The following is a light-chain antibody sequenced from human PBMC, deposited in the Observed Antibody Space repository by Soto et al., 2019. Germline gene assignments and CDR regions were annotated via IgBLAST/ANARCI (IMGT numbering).Light chain of an antibody. V-gene: IGLV2-14*01. CDR3: SSYTSSSAFYV. CDR1: SSDVGGYNY. J-gene: IGLJ1*01. Sequence: QSALTQPASVSGSPGQSITISCTGTSSDVGGYNYVSWYQQHPGKAPKLMIYDVSNRPSGVSNRFSGSKSGNTASLTISGLHDDDEAYYYWSSYTSSSAFYVFGTGTKLTVL. CDR2: DVS.